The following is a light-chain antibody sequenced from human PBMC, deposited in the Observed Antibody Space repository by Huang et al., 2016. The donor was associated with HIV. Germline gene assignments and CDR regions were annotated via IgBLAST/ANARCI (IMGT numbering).Light chain of an antibody. Sequence: DIQMTQAPPSLSAALGDRVIITCRASQIINKYLNWYQQMPGRAPKLLISGASSLQGGGSSRFSGSGSGTDFTLTIRDLQPEDTATYHCQQSYNFPRTFGQGTLLEI. V-gene: IGKV1-39*01. CDR2: GAS. CDR3: QQSYNFPRT. J-gene: IGKJ2*01. CDR1: QIINKY.